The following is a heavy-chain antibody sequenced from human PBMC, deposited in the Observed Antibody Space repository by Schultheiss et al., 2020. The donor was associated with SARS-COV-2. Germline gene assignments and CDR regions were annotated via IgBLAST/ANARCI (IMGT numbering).Heavy chain of an antibody. CDR3: ARLYCTRASCPYYHMDV. CDR1: GFTFSSYT. CDR2: ISSNSVYI. Sequence: GESLKISCEASGFTFSSYTMNWVRQAPGKGLEWVSSISSNSVYIYYADSVRGRFSVTRDNAKNSLFLQINSLRAEDTAVYYCARLYCTRASCPYYHMDVWGKGTTVTVSS. D-gene: IGHD2-2*01. V-gene: IGHV3-21*01. J-gene: IGHJ6*03.